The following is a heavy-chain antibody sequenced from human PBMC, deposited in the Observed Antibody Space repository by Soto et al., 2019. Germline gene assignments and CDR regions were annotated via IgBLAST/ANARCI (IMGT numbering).Heavy chain of an antibody. J-gene: IGHJ6*03. D-gene: IGHD3-10*01. V-gene: IGHV1-18*01. CDR1: GYTFTSHG. Sequence: QVQLVQSGAEVKKPGASVKVSCKTSGYTFTSHGISWVRQAPGQGLEWMGWISPYNGDTNYAQKLLGRVSVTTDSSTRTAYMELRSLRSENTAVYYCARMVRGSTVGYYYYMDVWGKGTTVTVSS. CDR2: ISPYNGDT. CDR3: ARMVRGSTVGYYYYMDV.